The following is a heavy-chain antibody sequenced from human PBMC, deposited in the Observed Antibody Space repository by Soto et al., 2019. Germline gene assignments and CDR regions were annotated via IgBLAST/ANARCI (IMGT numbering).Heavy chain of an antibody. CDR1: GFTFSSYG. Sequence: GGSLRLSCAASGFTFSSYGMHWVRQAPGKGLEWVAVISYDGSNKYYADSVKGRFTISRDNSKNTLYLQMNSLRAEDTAVYYCAKDHGSRYQLPPNLYYYYGMDVWGQGTTVTVSS. D-gene: IGHD2-2*01. CDR2: ISYDGSNK. CDR3: AKDHGSRYQLPPNLYYYYGMDV. J-gene: IGHJ6*02. V-gene: IGHV3-30*18.